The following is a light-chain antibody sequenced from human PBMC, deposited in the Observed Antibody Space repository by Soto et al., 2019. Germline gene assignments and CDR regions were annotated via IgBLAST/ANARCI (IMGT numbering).Light chain of an antibody. J-gene: IGKJ1*01. Sequence: EIELTQSPAILSLSPGERATLSCRASQSVSAGQLAWYQHRPGQAPSLLIFDAYRRATGIPDRFSGSGSGTDLTLSISRLEPEDFVVYYCQQYGDSPWTFGQGTKVEIK. V-gene: IGKV3-20*01. CDR2: DAY. CDR1: QSVSAGQ. CDR3: QQYGDSPWT.